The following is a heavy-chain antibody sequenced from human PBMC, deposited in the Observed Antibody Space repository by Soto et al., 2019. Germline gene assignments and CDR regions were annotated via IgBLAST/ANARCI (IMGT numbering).Heavy chain of an antibody. D-gene: IGHD3-22*01. CDR2: INAGNGNT. Sequence: QVQLVQSGAEEMKPGASVKVSGKASGYTLTRYSILWVRKAPGQRLEWMGWINAGNGNTKFSQKFQGRVTITRDTSASTAYMELRGLRSEDTAVYYCAILGTYYFDNSDNYFDFWGQGTLVTVSS. J-gene: IGHJ4*02. CDR1: GYTLTRYS. V-gene: IGHV1-3*05. CDR3: AILGTYYFDNSDNYFDF.